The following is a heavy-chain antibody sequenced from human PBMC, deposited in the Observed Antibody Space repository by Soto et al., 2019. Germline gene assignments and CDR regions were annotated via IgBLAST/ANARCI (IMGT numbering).Heavy chain of an antibody. CDR1: GGSISSSNW. Sequence: SETLSLTCAVSGGSISSSNWWSWVRQPPGKGLEWIGEIYHSGSTNYNPSLKSRVTISVDKSKNQFSLKLSSVTAADTAMYYCARAAMGGSSWPFDYWGQGTLVTVS. CDR3: ARAAMGGSSWPFDY. CDR2: IYHSGST. D-gene: IGHD6-13*01. J-gene: IGHJ4*02. V-gene: IGHV4-4*02.